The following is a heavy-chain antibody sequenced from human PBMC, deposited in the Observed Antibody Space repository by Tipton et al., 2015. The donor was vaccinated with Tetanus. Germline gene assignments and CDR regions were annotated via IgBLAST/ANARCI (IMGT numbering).Heavy chain of an antibody. J-gene: IGHJ3*01. CDR2: IYYSGSS. Sequence: TLSLTCNVSGASMSSSSYYWDWIRQPPGKGLEWIGSIYYSGSSYYNPSLESRVTISLDTSKNRISLKLTSVTAADAAVYYCARPSTTVTPRAFDVWGQGTMVTVSS. D-gene: IGHD4-17*01. CDR1: GASMSSSSYY. V-gene: IGHV4-39*01. CDR3: ARPSTTVTPRAFDV.